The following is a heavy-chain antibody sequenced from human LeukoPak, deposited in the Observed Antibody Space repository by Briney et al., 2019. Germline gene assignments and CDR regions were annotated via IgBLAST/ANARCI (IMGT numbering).Heavy chain of an antibody. Sequence: PSETLSLTCAVYGGSFSGYYWSWIRQPPGKGLEWIGEINHSGSTNYNPSLKSRVTISVDTSKNQFSLKLSSVTAADTAVYYCARGRDSSSWYPSYWYFDLWGRGTLVTVSS. J-gene: IGHJ2*01. D-gene: IGHD6-13*01. CDR3: ARGRDSSSWYPSYWYFDL. CDR1: GGSFSGYY. CDR2: INHSGST. V-gene: IGHV4-34*01.